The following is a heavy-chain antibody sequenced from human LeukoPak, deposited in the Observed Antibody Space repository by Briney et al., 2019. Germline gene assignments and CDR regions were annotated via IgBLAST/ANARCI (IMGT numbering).Heavy chain of an antibody. CDR2: IYYSGST. CDR3: ARPTEIGATSAFDI. D-gene: IGHD1-26*01. V-gene: IGHV4-39*01. CDR1: GGSISSSSYY. Sequence: SETLSLTCTVSGGSISSSSYYWGWIRQPPGKGLEWIGSIYYSGSTYCNPSLKSRVTISVDTSKNQFSLKLSSVTAADTAVYYCARPTEIGATSAFDIWGQGTMVTVSS. J-gene: IGHJ3*02.